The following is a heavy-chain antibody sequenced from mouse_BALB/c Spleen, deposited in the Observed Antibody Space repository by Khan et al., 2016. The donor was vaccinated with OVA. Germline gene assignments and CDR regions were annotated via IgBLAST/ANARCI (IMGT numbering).Heavy chain of an antibody. V-gene: IGHV3-2*02. J-gene: IGHJ2*01. CDR2: ISYSGST. CDR1: GYSITSGYV. D-gene: IGHD1-2*01. CDR3: ARTASIEY. Sequence: EVELVESGPGLVKPSQSLSLTCTVTGYSITSGYVWNWIRQFPGNKLEWMGYISYSGSTNYNPSLKSRISITRDTSKNQFFLQLNSVTTEDTATYYCARTASIEYWGQGTTLTVSS.